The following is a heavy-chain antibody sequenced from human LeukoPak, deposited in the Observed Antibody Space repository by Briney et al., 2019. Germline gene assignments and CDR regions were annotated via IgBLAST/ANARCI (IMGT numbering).Heavy chain of an antibody. CDR1: GGSISSSSYY. CDR2: IYYSGST. Sequence: SETLSLTCTVSGGSISSSSYYWGWIRQPPGKGLEWIGSIYYSGSTYYNPSLKSRVTISVDTSKNQFSLKLSSVTAAVTAVYYCAKRGARWLDPWGQGNLVTVSS. D-gene: IGHD6-25*01. CDR3: AKRGARWLDP. J-gene: IGHJ5*02. V-gene: IGHV4-39*01.